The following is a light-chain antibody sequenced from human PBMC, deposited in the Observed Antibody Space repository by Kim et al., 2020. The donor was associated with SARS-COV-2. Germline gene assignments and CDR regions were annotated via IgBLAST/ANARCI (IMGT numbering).Light chain of an antibody. CDR2: GAS. CDR3: QQSYTTPYA. J-gene: IGKJ2*01. Sequence: SASVGDTVTLTCRASQTFGLYLNWYQQQPGSAPKFLIYGASTLQSGVPSRFSGCRSGTDFTLNISRLQPGDFATYYRQQSYTTPYAFGQETKLEI. V-gene: IGKV1-39*01. CDR1: QTFGLY.